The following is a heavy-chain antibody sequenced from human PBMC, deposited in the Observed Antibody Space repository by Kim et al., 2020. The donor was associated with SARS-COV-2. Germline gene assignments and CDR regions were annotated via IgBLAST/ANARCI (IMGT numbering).Heavy chain of an antibody. J-gene: IGHJ5*02. D-gene: IGHD3-3*01. CDR3: ARVLGAITIFGVVIVNWLDP. CDR2: IYYSGST. CDR1: GGSISSGGYY. V-gene: IGHV4-31*03. Sequence: TLSLTCTVSGGSISSGGYYWSWIRQHPGKGLEWIGYIYYSGSTYYNPSLKSRVTISVDTSKNQFSLKLSSVTAAGTAGYYCARVLGAITIFGVVIVNWLDPGGQGPLVTVPS.